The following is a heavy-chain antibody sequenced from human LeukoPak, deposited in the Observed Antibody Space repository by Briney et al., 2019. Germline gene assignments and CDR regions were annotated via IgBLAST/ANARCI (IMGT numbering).Heavy chain of an antibody. D-gene: IGHD6-19*01. J-gene: IGHJ4*02. CDR1: GGSFSGYY. V-gene: IGHV4-34*01. CDR3: ARDYFSRIAVAGTFDY. CDR2: INHSGST. Sequence: SETLSLTCAVYGGSFSGYYWSWIRQPPGKGLEWIGEINHSGSTNYNPSLKSRVTISVDTSKNQFSLKLSSVTAADTAVYYCARDYFSRIAVAGTFDYWGQGTLVTVSS.